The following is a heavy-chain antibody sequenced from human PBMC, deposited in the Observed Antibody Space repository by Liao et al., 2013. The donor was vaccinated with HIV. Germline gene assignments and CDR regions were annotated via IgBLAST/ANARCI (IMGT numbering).Heavy chain of an antibody. Sequence: QVQLQQWGAGLLKPSETLSLTCAVYGGSFNTYYWTWIRQPPGKGLEWIGEINHSGTINYHPSLKSRVTISVDTAKNQFSLHLTSVTAADTAVYYCASLSSAYYRDYWGQGTLVTVSS. CDR2: INHSGTI. CDR3: ASLSSAYYRDY. D-gene: IGHD3-22*01. CDR1: GGSFNTYY. J-gene: IGHJ4*02. V-gene: IGHV4-34*02.